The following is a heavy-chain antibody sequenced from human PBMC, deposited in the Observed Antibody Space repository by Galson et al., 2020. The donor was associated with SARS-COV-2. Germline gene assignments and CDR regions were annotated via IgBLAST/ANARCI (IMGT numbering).Heavy chain of an antibody. J-gene: IGHJ4*02. D-gene: IGHD3-16*01. V-gene: IGHV3-11*01. CDR2: ISSSGSTI. Sequence: GGSLRLSCAASGFTFSDYYMSWIRQAPGKGLEWVSYISSSGSTIYYADSVKGRFTISRDNAKNSLYLQMNSLRAEDTAVYYCARENSFHVMSISYYFDYWGQGTLVTVSS. CDR1: GFTFSDYY. CDR3: ARENSFHVMSISYYFDY.